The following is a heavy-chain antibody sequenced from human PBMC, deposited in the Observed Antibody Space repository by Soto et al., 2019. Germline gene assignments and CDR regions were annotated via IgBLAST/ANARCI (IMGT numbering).Heavy chain of an antibody. CDR2: IYHSGIT. Sequence: QLQLQESGSGLVKPSQTLSLTCAVSGGSISSGGYSWSWIRQPPGKGLEWIGYIYHSGITYYNPSLKSRVTISVDRSKNQFSLKLSSVTAADTAVYYCARAIGWFGELLGGYYFDYWGQGTLVTVS. CDR1: GGSISSGGYS. D-gene: IGHD3-10*01. V-gene: IGHV4-30-2*01. J-gene: IGHJ4*02. CDR3: ARAIGWFGELLGGYYFDY.